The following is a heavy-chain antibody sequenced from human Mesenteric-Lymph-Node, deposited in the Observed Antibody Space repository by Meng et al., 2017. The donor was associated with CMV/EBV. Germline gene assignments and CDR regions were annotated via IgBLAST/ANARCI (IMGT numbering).Heavy chain of an antibody. D-gene: IGHD4-17*01. J-gene: IGHJ4*02. V-gene: IGHV5-10-1*01. CDR2: IDPSDSYT. CDR3: ARSAPYGDYEGY. CDR1: GYSFTSYW. Sequence: SCKGSGYSFTSYWISWVRQMPGKGLEWMGRIDPSDSYTNYSPSFQGHVTISADKSISTAYLQWSSLKASDTAMYYCARSAPYGDYEGYWGQGTLVTVSS.